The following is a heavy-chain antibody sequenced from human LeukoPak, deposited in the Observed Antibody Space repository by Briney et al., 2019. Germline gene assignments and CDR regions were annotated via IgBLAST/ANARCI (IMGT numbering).Heavy chain of an antibody. V-gene: IGHV1-2*02. CDR1: GGTFSSYA. J-gene: IGHJ4*02. D-gene: IGHD3-22*01. CDR2: INPNSGGT. Sequence: ASVTVSCKASGGTFSSYAISWVRQAPGQGLEWMGWINPNSGGTNYAQKFQGRVTMTRDTSISTAYMELSRLRSDDTAVYYCFGEDYCDSSGYRDYWGQGTLVTVSS. CDR3: FGEDYCDSSGYRDY.